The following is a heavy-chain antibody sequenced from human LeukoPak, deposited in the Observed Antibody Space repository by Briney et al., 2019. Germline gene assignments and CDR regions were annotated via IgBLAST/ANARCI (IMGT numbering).Heavy chain of an antibody. J-gene: IGHJ4*02. CDR2: ISANGINT. CDR1: GFSFSIYG. CDR3: AKDLHGAFDY. V-gene: IGHV3-23*01. D-gene: IGHD3-10*01. Sequence: GGSLRLSCAASGFSFSIYGMSWVRQAPGKGLHWLSAISANGINTYYADSVKGRFTISRDNSKNTLYLHMHSLRAGDTALYYCAKDLHGAFDYWGQGILVTVSS.